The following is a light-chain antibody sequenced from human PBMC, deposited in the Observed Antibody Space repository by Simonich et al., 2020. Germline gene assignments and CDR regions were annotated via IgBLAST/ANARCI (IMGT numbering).Light chain of an antibody. V-gene: IGKV3-15*01. CDR2: GAS. CDR1: QGGSSN. J-gene: IGKJ1*01. CDR3: QQYNNWPPWT. Sequence: EIVMTQSPATLSVSPGERAPLSCRTSQGGSSNLAWYQQKPAQAPSLLIYGASTRATGIPARFSGSGSGTEFTLTISSLQSEDFAVYYCQQYNNWPPWTFGQGTKVEIK.